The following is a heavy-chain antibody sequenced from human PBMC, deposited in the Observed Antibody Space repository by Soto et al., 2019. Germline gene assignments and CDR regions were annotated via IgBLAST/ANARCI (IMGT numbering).Heavy chain of an antibody. V-gene: IGHV4-59*01. D-gene: IGHD3-16*01. J-gene: IGHJ6*02. CDR3: ARVSYHYVWGSSTGMDV. Sequence: QVQLQESGPGLVKPAETLSLTCSVSGGSISSNDWSWIRQPPGKGLEYIGYISYNGNTNYKPSLKSRVTISVDTSKNQFSLKMSSVTAPDTAVYYCARVSYHYVWGSSTGMDVWGQGTTVTVSS. CDR1: GGSISSND. CDR2: ISYNGNT.